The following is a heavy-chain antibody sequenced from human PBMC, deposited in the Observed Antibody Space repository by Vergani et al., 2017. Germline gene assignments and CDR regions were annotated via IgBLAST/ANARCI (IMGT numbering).Heavy chain of an antibody. CDR2: ISGGGGST. J-gene: IGHJ4*02. CDR3: AKDRGSGSYQGYFDY. CDR1: GFTFSSYA. Sequence: EVQLLESGGGLVQPGGSLRLSCAASGFTFSSYAMSWVRQAPGKGLQWVSAISGGGGSTYYADSVKGRFTISRDNSKNTLYLQMNSLRAEDTAVYYCAKDRGSGSYQGYFDYWGQGTLVTVSS. V-gene: IGHV3-23*01. D-gene: IGHD3-10*01.